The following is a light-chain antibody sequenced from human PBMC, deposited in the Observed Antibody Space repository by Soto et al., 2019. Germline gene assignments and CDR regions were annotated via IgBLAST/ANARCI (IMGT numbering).Light chain of an antibody. J-gene: IGKJ3*01. Sequence: ANGGNIAGRGSQSISSWLAWYQQKTGKATHLLIYAASSLQSGAPSRFSGSASGTDFTLPISRLSPEDFATYYRQQSYRTPRVGPGTRVDIK. CDR2: AAS. CDR3: QQSYRTPR. CDR1: QSISSW. V-gene: IGKV1-39*01.